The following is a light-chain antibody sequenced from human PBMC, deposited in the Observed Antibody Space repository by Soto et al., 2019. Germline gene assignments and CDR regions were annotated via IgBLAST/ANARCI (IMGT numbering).Light chain of an antibody. J-gene: IGKJ5*01. Sequence: IQMTQSPSSLSASVEYIVIITCRASQGISTWLAWYQQKAGKAPNLLIYGASNLHSGVPSRFSGSGSGTDFTLTISSLQPEDFATYYCQQSYIIPITVGQGTRLEIK. CDR2: GAS. CDR3: QQSYIIPIT. CDR1: QGISTW. V-gene: IGKV1-39*01.